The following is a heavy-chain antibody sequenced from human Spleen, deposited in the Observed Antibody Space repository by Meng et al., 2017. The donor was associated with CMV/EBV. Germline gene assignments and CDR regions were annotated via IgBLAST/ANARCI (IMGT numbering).Heavy chain of an antibody. J-gene: IGHJ3*02. CDR1: GFTFSSYA. V-gene: IGHV3-30-3*01. CDR3: ARDRVYYYDSSGPDAFDI. CDR2: ISYDGSNK. D-gene: IGHD3-22*01. Sequence: GESLKISCAASGFTFSSYAMHWVRQAPGKGLEWVAVISYDGSNKYYADSVKGRFTISRDNSKNTLYLQMNSLRAEDTAVYYCARDRVYYYDSSGPDAFDIWGQGTMVTVSS.